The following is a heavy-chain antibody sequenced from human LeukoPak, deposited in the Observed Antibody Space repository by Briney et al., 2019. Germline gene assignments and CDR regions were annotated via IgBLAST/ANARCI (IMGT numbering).Heavy chain of an antibody. CDR1: GFSFSTYT. D-gene: IGHD2-21*02. J-gene: IGHJ3*02. V-gene: IGHV3-48*02. Sequence: GGSLRLSCAASGFSFSTYTMNWVRQAPGKGLEWVSYISSSSSRIWYADFVKGRFTISRDNAKNSLYLQMNSLRDEDTAVYYCARGLAYCGGDCYRAFDIWGQGTMVTVSS. CDR2: ISSSSSRI. CDR3: ARGLAYCGGDCYRAFDI.